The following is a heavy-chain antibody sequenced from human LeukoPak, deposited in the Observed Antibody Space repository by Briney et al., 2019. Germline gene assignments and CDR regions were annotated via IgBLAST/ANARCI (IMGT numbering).Heavy chain of an antibody. CDR1: GFTFSSYG. CDR3: ARTNGYSGYVSYDY. Sequence: GGSLRLSCAASGFTFSSYGMHWVRQAPGKGLEWVAFIRYDGSNKYYADSVKGRFTISRDDAKNSMFLQMNSLTTEDTAVYYCARTNGYSGYVSYDYWGQGTLVTVSS. D-gene: IGHD5-12*01. J-gene: IGHJ4*02. V-gene: IGHV3-30*02. CDR2: IRYDGSNK.